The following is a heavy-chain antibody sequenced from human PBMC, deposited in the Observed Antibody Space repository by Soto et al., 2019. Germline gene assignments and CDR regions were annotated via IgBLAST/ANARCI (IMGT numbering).Heavy chain of an antibody. CDR2: INHSGST. J-gene: IGHJ4*02. CDR1: GGSFSGYY. V-gene: IGHV4-34*03. D-gene: IGHD6-13*01. Sequence: PSETLSLTCAVYGGSFSGYYLSWIRQPPGKGLEWIGEINHSGSTNYNPSLKSRVTISVDTSKNQFSLKLSSVTAADTAVYYCTTPLLTPFEQLYDYWGQGTLVTVSS. CDR3: TTPLLTPFEQLYDY.